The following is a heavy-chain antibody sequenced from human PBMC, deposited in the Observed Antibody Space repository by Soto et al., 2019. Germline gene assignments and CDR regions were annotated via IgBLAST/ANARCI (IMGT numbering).Heavy chain of an antibody. CDR3: ARTYYYDSSGYYPPLQFDY. CDR1: GGSISSGGYY. D-gene: IGHD3-22*01. J-gene: IGHJ4*02. CDR2: IYYSGST. Sequence: SETLSLTCTVSGGSISSGGYYWSWIRQHPGKGLEWIGYIYYSGSTYYNPSLKSRVTISVDTSKNQFSLKLSSVTAADTAVYYCARTYYYDSSGYYPPLQFDYWGQGTLVTVSS. V-gene: IGHV4-31*03.